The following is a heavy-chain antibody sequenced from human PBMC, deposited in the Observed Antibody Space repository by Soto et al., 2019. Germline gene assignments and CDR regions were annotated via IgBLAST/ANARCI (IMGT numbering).Heavy chain of an antibody. CDR3: AKDALVVVVAAPRFDP. J-gene: IGHJ5*02. V-gene: IGHV3-23*01. CDR1: GFTISSYA. CDR2: ISGSGGST. Sequence: PGGSLRLSCAASGFTISSYAMSWVRQAPGKGLEWVSAISGSGGSTYYADSVKGRFTISRDNSKNTLYLQMNSLRAEDTAVYYCAKDALVVVVAAPRFDPWGQGTLVTVSS. D-gene: IGHD2-15*01.